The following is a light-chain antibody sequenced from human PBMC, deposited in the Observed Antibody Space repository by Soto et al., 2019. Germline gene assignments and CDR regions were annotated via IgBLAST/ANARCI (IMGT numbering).Light chain of an antibody. CDR3: SSYTGSSNFVV. V-gene: IGLV2-8*01. CDR2: EVS. J-gene: IGLJ2*01. Sequence: QSALTQPPSASGSPGQSVTISCTGTSSDVGGYNYVSWYQQHPGEAPKLIIYEVSKRPSGVPDRFSGSKSGNTASLTVSGLQTEDEAAYYCSSYTGSSNFVVFGGGTKLTVL. CDR1: SSDVGGYNY.